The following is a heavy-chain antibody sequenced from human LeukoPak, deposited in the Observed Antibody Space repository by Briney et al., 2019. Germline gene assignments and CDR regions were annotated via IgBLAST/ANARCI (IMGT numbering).Heavy chain of an antibody. CDR3: AKDASYYSY. D-gene: IGHD3-10*01. CDR2: ISYDGSNK. Sequence: PGRSLRLSCAASGFTFSSYAMHWVRQAPGKGLEWVAVISYDGSNKYYADSVKGRFTISRDNSKNTLYLQMNSLRAEDAAVYYCAKDASYYSYWGQGTLVTVSS. V-gene: IGHV3-30*04. J-gene: IGHJ4*02. CDR1: GFTFSSYA.